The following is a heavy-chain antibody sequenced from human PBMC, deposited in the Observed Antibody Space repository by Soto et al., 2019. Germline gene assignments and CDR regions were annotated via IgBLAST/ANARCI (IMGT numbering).Heavy chain of an antibody. Sequence: EMHLLESGGELVQPGGSLRLSCAASGFTFSTYAMTWVRQAPGKGLEYVSAISGGGVTTYYADSMKGRFTISRDKSKISLYMQMNSARAEDAAVCYCEKDRDDIGMVDAFEVWGQGTMVTVSS. D-gene: IGHD2-15*01. CDR3: EKDRDDIGMVDAFEV. CDR2: ISGGGVTT. V-gene: IGHV3-23*01. J-gene: IGHJ3*01. CDR1: GFTFSTYA.